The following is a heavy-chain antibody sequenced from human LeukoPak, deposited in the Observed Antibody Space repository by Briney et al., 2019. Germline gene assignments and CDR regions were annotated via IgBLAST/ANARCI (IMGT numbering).Heavy chain of an antibody. J-gene: IGHJ5*02. CDR2: IYPGDSDT. Sequence: GESLKISCKGSGYSFTSYWIGWVRQMPGKGLEWMGIIYPGDSDTRYSPSFQSQVTISADKSISAAYLQWSSLKASDTAMYYCARGTRITIFGVVTRMENWFDPWGQGTLVTVSS. V-gene: IGHV5-51*01. CDR1: GYSFTSYW. D-gene: IGHD3-3*01. CDR3: ARGTRITIFGVVTRMENWFDP.